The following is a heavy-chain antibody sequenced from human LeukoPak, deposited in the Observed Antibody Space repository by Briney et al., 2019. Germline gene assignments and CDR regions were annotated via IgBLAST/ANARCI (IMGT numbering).Heavy chain of an antibody. J-gene: IGHJ6*03. CDR2: ISAYNGNT. CDR1: GYTFTSYG. Sequence: ASVKVSCKASGYTFTSYGISWVRQAPGQGLEWMGWISAYNGNTNYAQKFQGRVTITRNTSISTAYMELSSLRSEDTAVYYCARGRGSSLYYYMDVWGKGTTVIVSS. CDR3: ARGRGSSLYYYMDV. V-gene: IGHV1-18*01. D-gene: IGHD1-26*01.